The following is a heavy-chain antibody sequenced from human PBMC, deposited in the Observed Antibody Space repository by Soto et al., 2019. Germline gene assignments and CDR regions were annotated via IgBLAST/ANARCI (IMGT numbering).Heavy chain of an antibody. CDR1: GVPISCGDYY. CDR2: VYYSGST. J-gene: IGHJ3*02. CDR3: ARDHVYYDSSGSSQHYAFDS. Sequence: SETLSLTCTVSGVPISCGDYYGSWIRQHPGKGLEWIGHVYYSGSTYYNPSLQSRVTISADTSKNQSSLKLSSVTAADTAVYYCARDHVYYDSSGSSQHYAFDSWCQGTMV. V-gene: IGHV4-31*03. D-gene: IGHD3-22*01.